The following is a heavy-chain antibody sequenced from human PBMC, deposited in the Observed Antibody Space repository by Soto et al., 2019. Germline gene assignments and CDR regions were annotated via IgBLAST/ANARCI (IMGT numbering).Heavy chain of an antibody. V-gene: IGHV4-39*01. Sequence: PSETLSPTCTVSGASIISSDFYWCGVRQPPGKGLEWIGSIFYLVSSYYNPSLKSRVTMSVDTSKNQFSLRLRSVTAADTALYFCARHSLALRKNNWFDPWGQGIMVTVSS. CDR1: GASIISSDFY. CDR2: IFYLVSS. D-gene: IGHD3-3*02. J-gene: IGHJ5*02. CDR3: ARHSLALRKNNWFDP.